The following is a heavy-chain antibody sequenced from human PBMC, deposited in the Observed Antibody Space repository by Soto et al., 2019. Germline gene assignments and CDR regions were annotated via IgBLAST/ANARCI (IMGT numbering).Heavy chain of an antibody. J-gene: IGHJ5*02. V-gene: IGHV3-23*01. Sequence: EVQLLESGGGLVQPGGSLRLSCAASGFTFSTYAMTWVRQAPGKGLEWVSTVTGNSGLTFYADAVKGRSTISRDNSKNSLYLQLSSLTAEDTAVYYCAKHRDCSSATCPTGHWFDGWGQGTLVTVSS. CDR3: AKHRDCSSATCPTGHWFDG. D-gene: IGHD2-2*01. CDR1: GFTFSTYA. CDR2: VTGNSGLT.